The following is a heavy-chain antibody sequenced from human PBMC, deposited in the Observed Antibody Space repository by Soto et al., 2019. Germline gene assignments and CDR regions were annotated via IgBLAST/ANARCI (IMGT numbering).Heavy chain of an antibody. CDR1: GFTFSSYW. CDR2: IKQDGSEK. CDR3: ARDCPYDFWSGYWRY. V-gene: IGHV3-7*03. Sequence: EVQLVESGGGLVQPGGSLRLSCAASGFTFSSYWMSWVRQAPGKGLEWVANIKQDGSEKYYVDSVKGRFTISRDNAKNSLYLQMNSLRAEDPAVYYCARDCPYDFWSGYWRYWGQGTLVTVSS. D-gene: IGHD3-3*01. J-gene: IGHJ4*02.